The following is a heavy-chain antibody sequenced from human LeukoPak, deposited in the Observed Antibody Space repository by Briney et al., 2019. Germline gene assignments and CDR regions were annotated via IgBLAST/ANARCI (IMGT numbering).Heavy chain of an antibody. J-gene: IGHJ6*03. CDR3: ARDYGSDPYYYYMDV. CDR1: GFTFSSYA. CDR2: IYSGGST. Sequence: GGSLRLSCAASGFTFSSYAMSWVRQAPGKGLEWVSVIYSGGSTYYADSVKGRFTISRDNSKNTLYLQVNSLRAEDTAVYYCARDYGSDPYYYYMDVWGKGTTVTISS. D-gene: IGHD3-10*01. V-gene: IGHV3-66*01.